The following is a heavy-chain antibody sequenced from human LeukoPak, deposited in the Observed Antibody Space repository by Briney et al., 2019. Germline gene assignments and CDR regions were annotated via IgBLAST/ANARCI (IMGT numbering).Heavy chain of an antibody. Sequence: GASVKVSCKASGYTFTGYYMHWVRQAPGQGLEWMGWINPNSGGTNYAQKLQGRVTMTTDTSTSTAYMELRSLRSDDTAVYYCARDFRAMVLFDYWGQGTLVTVSS. D-gene: IGHD5-18*01. CDR3: ARDFRAMVLFDY. V-gene: IGHV1-2*02. J-gene: IGHJ4*02. CDR2: INPNSGGT. CDR1: GYTFTGYY.